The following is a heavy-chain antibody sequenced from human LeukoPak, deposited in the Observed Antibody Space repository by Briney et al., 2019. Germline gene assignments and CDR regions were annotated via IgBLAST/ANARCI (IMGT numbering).Heavy chain of an antibody. V-gene: IGHV3-49*03. CDR2: IRSKAYGGTT. Sequence: PGGSLRLSCTASGFTFGDYAMSWFRQAPGKGLEWVGFIRSKAYGGTTEYAASVKGRFTISRDDSKSIAYLQMNSLKTEDTAVYYCTRDSVVLRYFGWYTGPDAFDIWGQGTMVTVSS. J-gene: IGHJ3*02. CDR3: TRDSVVLRYFGWYTGPDAFDI. D-gene: IGHD3-9*01. CDR1: GFTFGDYA.